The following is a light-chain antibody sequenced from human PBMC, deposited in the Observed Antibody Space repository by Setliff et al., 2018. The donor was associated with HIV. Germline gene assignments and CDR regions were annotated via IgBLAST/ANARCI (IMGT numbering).Light chain of an antibody. V-gene: IGLV2-11*01. Sequence: ALAQPRSVSGSPGQSVTISCTGASSDVGGYNYVSWYQQHPGKAPKLMIYDVTKRPSGVPDRFSGSKSGNTASLTISGLQAEDEADYYCCSYAGTYTYVFGTGTKVTVL. CDR3: CSYAGTYTYV. CDR2: DVT. J-gene: IGLJ1*01. CDR1: SSDVGGYNY.